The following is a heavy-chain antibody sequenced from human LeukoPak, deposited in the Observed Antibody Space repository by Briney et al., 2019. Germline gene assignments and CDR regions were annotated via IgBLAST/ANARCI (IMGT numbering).Heavy chain of an antibody. CDR2: ISGSGTTI. D-gene: IGHD1-26*01. V-gene: IGHV3-23*01. CDR3: AKDSGGTYFYYYYYMDV. CDR1: GFTFNRYS. Sequence: GGSLRLSCAASGFTFNRYSMSWVRQPPGKGLGWVSAISGSGTTIYYADSVKGRFTISRDNSKNTLYLRINSLRAEDTAVYYCAKDSGGTYFYYYYYMDVWGKGTTVTVSS. J-gene: IGHJ6*03.